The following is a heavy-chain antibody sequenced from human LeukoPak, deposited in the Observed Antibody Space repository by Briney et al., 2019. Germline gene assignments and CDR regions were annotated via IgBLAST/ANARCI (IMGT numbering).Heavy chain of an antibody. V-gene: IGHV4-4*02. CDR2: IYHSGSA. CDR3: ARNYCSGGRCYWYFDL. J-gene: IGHJ2*01. CDR1: GGSISSSNW. D-gene: IGHD2-15*01. Sequence: KASGTLSLTCAVSGGSISSSNWWSCVRQPPGKGLEWIGEIYHSGSANYNPSLKTRATISLDKSKNQFSLKLSSVTAADMAVYYCARNYCSGGRCYWYFDLWGRGTLVTVSS.